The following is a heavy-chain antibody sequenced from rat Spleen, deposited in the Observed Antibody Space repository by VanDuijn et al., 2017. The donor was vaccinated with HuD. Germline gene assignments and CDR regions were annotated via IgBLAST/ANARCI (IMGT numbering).Heavy chain of an antibody. J-gene: IGHJ2*01. V-gene: IGHV5-25*01. CDR1: GFTFNSYD. CDR2: ISYGDSSGHSST. Sequence: EVQLVESGGGLVQPGGSLKLSCAVSGFTFNSYDMAWVRQAPTKGLEWVASISYGDSSGHSSTYYRDSVKGRFTISRANAKSTLNLQMDSLRSEDTATYYCARRHYGYTDYFDYWGQGVMVTVSS. D-gene: IGHD1-9*01. CDR3: ARRHYGYTDYFDY.